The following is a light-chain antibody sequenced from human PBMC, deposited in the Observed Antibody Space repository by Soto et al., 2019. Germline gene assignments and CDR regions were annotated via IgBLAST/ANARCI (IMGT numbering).Light chain of an antibody. CDR3: QQYNNWWT. V-gene: IGKV3-15*01. J-gene: IGKJ1*01. Sequence: EIVMTQSPATLSVSPGERSTLSCRVSQSVRSNLAWYQQTPGQAPRVLIYGASTRATGIPARFSGSGSGTEFTITISSLQSEDFAVYYCQQYNNWWTFGQGTKVDI. CDR2: GAS. CDR1: QSVRSN.